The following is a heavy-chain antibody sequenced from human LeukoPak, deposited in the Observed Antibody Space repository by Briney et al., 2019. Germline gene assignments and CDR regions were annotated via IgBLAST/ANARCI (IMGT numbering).Heavy chain of an antibody. V-gene: IGHV4-34*01. CDR2: INHSGST. Sequence: PSETLSLTCAVYGGSFSGYYWSWIRQPPGKGLEWIGEINHSGSTNYNPSLKSRVTISVDTSKNQFSLKLSSVTAADTAVYYCARGGRRYSSGWNDTEDPQNYYFDYWGQGTLVTVSS. D-gene: IGHD6-19*01. J-gene: IGHJ4*02. CDR1: GGSFSGYY. CDR3: ARGGRRYSSGWNDTEDPQNYYFDY.